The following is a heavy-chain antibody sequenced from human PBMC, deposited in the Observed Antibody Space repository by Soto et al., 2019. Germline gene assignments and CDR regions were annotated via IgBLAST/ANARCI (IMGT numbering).Heavy chain of an antibody. CDR2: IYYNGDT. J-gene: IGHJ4*02. V-gene: IGHV4-39*01. Sequence: SETLSLTCTVSGGSISGNSYYWGWIRQPPGKGLEWIGSIYYNGDTYYNPSLKSRVTISVDTSKIQFSLKLGSVTAADTAVYYCARHYYGSGSYWNFDYWGQGALVTVSS. D-gene: IGHD3-10*01. CDR1: GGSISGNSYY. CDR3: ARHYYGSGSYWNFDY.